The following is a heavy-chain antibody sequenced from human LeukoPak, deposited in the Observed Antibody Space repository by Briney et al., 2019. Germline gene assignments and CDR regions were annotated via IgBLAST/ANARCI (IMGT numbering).Heavy chain of an antibody. D-gene: IGHD2-21*02. CDR1: GFTVSSNY. V-gene: IGHV3-66*01. CDR2: IYSGGST. CDR3: AKDRAPAGGDCLDY. Sequence: GGSLRLSCAASGFTVSSNYMSWVRQAPGKGLEWVSVIYSGGSTYYADSVKGRFTISRDNSKNTLYLQMNSLRAEDTAVYYCAKDRAPAGGDCLDYWGQGTLVTVSS. J-gene: IGHJ4*02.